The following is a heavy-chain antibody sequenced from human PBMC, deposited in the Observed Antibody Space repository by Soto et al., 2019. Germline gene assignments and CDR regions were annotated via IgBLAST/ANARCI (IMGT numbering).Heavy chain of an antibody. CDR1: GFTFGDYG. V-gene: IGHV3-49*03. CDR3: TRIYCSSTSCYEVY. D-gene: IGHD2-2*01. Sequence: GGSLRLSCTASGFTFGDYGMSWFRQAPGKGLEWVGFIRSKAFGGTTEYAASVKGRFTISRDDSKSIAYLQMNSLKTEDTAVYYCTRIYCSSTSCYEVYWGQGTLVTVSS. CDR2: IRSKAFGGTT. J-gene: IGHJ4*02.